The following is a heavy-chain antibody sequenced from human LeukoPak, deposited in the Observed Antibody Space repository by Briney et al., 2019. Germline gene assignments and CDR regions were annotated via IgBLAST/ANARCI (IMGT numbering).Heavy chain of an antibody. J-gene: IGHJ5*02. D-gene: IGHD3-22*01. CDR1: GYTFNSYG. CDR2: ISAYNGNT. V-gene: IGHV1-18*01. Sequence: ASVKVSCKASGYTFNSYGISWVRQAPGQGLEWMGWISAYNGNTNYAQKLQGRVTMTTDTSTSTAYMELRSLRSDDTAVYYCARVPPSVFLAKRYYYDSSGISTGWFDPWGQGTLVTVSS. CDR3: ARVPPSVFLAKRYYYDSSGISTGWFDP.